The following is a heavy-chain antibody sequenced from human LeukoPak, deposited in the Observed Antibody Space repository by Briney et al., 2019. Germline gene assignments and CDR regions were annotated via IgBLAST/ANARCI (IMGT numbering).Heavy chain of an antibody. CDR2: ISSSGSAI. CDR3: AREYPSPSYFDY. V-gene: IGHV3-48*03. J-gene: IGHJ4*02. CDR1: GLTFSHYE. D-gene: IGHD2-2*01. Sequence: GGSLRLSCAASGLTFSHYEMNWVRQAPGKGLEWISYISSSGSAIYYADSVKGRFTISRDNVKNSLYLQMYSLRAEDSAVYYCAREYPSPSYFDYWGQGTLVTVSS.